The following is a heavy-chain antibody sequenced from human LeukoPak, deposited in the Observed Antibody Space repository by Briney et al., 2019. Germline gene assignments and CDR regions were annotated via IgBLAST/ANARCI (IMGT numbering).Heavy chain of an antibody. J-gene: IGHJ6*03. D-gene: IGHD1-1*01. V-gene: IGHV3-30*04. CDR2: ISYDGSNK. CDR3: ARVQGSTTYYYMDV. CDR1: GFTFSRYG. Sequence: PGGSLRLSCAASGFTFSRYGMHWVRQAPGKGLEWVTAISYDGSNKYYADSVKGRFTISRDNAKNSLYLQMNSLRAEDTAVYYCARVQGSTTYYYMDVWGKGTTVTVSS.